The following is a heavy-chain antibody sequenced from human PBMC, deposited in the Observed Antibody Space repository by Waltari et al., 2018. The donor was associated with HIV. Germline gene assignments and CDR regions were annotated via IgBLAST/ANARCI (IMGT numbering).Heavy chain of an antibody. CDR1: GGSFTGYS. J-gene: IGHJ2*01. Sequence: QVQLQQWGAGLLKPSETLSLTCAVYGGSFTGYSWSWIRQSPGKGLEWIGEIHHGGSTISNPSLKSRVTISVDTSKNQFSLKLSFVTAADTAVYYCARRWTTVTTDSLDLWGRGTLVTVSS. D-gene: IGHD4-17*01. V-gene: IGHV4-34*01. CDR3: ARRWTTVTTDSLDL. CDR2: IHHGGST.